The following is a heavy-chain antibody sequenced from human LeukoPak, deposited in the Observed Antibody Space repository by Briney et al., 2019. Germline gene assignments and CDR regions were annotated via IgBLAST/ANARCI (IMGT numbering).Heavy chain of an antibody. D-gene: IGHD3-10*01. CDR2: IYHSGST. CDR3: ARGGGGEDAFDI. V-gene: IGHV4-30-2*01. CDR1: GGSISSGGYS. Sequence: SETLSLTCAVSGGSISSGGYSWSWIRQPPGKGLEWIGYIYHSGSTYYNPSLKSRVTISVDRSKNQFSLKLRSVTAADTAVCYCARGGGGEDAFDIWGQGTMVTVSS. J-gene: IGHJ3*02.